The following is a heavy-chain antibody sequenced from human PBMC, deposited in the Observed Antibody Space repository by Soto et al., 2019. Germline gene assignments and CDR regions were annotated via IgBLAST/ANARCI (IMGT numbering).Heavy chain of an antibody. D-gene: IGHD4-4*01. CDR1: GYTFNTYG. CDR2: ISIHNGNT. J-gene: IGHJ6*03. Sequence: QAQLLQSGGELKKSGASVKVSCKASGYTFNTYGISWVRQAPGQGLEWMAWISIHNGNTNFAQKFQGRVTLTTATSTSTANMELRSLRSDETAVYYCAGMTTVDNSHYYMDVWGKGTTVTVSS. CDR3: AGMTTVDNSHYYMDV. V-gene: IGHV1-18*04.